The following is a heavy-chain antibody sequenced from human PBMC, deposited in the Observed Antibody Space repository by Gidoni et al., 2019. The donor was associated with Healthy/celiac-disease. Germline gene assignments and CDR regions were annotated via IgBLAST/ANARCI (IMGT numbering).Heavy chain of an antibody. J-gene: IGHJ4*02. CDR1: RCSLSTSGVG. Sequence: QITVLESGPTLVKPTQTHTLPSTFSRCSLSTSGVGGGWIRQPPGKAMECIALIYWNDDKRYSPSLKSRLTITKDTSKNQVVLTMTNMDPVDTATYYCAHSSGWSSFDYWGQGTLVTVSS. D-gene: IGHD6-19*01. V-gene: IGHV2-5*01. CDR3: AHSSGWSSFDY. CDR2: IYWNDDK.